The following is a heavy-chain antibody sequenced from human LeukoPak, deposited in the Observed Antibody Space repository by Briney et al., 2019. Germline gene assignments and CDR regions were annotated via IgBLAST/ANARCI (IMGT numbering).Heavy chain of an antibody. CDR2: ISKTSRHI. D-gene: IGHD1-1*01. Sequence: GGSLRLSCAASGFTFSSYSMDWVRQAPGKGLEWVSSISKTSRHIYYTDSVKGRFTISRDNAKNSMYLQMNSLRVEDTDVYYCARHMETVPDYYYGMDVWGQGTTVTVSS. CDR1: GFTFSSYS. V-gene: IGHV3-21*01. J-gene: IGHJ6*02. CDR3: ARHMETVPDYYYGMDV.